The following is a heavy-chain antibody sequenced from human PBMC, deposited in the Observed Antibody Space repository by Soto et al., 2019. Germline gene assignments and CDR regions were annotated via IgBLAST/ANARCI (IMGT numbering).Heavy chain of an antibody. D-gene: IGHD5-12*01. J-gene: IGHJ4*02. CDR2: MNPNSGNT. V-gene: IGHV1-8*01. CDR1: GYTFTSYD. Sequence: GASVKVSCKASGYTFTSYDINWVRQATGQGLEWMGWMNPNSGNTGCAQKFQGRVTMTRNTSISTAYMELSSLRSEDTAVYYCARGRDSRWLQLDYWGQGTLVTVSS. CDR3: ARGRDSRWLQLDY.